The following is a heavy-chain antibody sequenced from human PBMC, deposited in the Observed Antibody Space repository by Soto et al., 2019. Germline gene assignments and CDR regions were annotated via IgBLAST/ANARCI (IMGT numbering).Heavy chain of an antibody. CDR3: AREGTIEGIAAAGTVAFDI. Sequence: PSETLSLTCAVYGGSFSGYYWSWIRQPPGKGLEWIGEINHSGSTNYNPSLKSRVTISVDTSKNQFSLKLSSVTAADTAVYYCAREGTIEGIAAAGTVAFDIWGQGTMVTVSS. CDR2: INHSGST. J-gene: IGHJ3*02. CDR1: GGSFSGYY. D-gene: IGHD6-13*01. V-gene: IGHV4-34*01.